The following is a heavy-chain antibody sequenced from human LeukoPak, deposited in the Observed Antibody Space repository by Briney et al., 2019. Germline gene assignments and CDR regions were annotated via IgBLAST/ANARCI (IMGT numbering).Heavy chain of an antibody. V-gene: IGHV4-4*02. Sequence: PSVTLSLTCTVSGDSMSSGARWSWVRQSSGKGLEWIGEIYHSGSTNYNPSLRGRVTLSVDNSSNHFSLDLSSVTAADTAFYYCARRGYSGNEAYFAYWGQGTLVTVSS. CDR1: GDSMSSGAR. CDR2: IYHSGST. CDR3: ARRGYSGNEAYFAY. J-gene: IGHJ4*02. D-gene: IGHD5-12*01.